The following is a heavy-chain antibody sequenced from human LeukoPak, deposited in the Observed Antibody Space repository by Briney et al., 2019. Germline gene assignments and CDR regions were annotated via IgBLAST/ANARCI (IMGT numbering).Heavy chain of an antibody. J-gene: IGHJ4*02. Sequence: GGSLRLSCAASGFTFSSHWMHWVRQAPGKGPVWVYYIRWECNVPRYADDVKRQITIPGDDAKHTLYLQMNSRRAEDTAVYYCAREPEDYFDYWGQGTLVTVSS. D-gene: IGHD1-14*01. CDR2: IRWECNVP. V-gene: IGHV3-74*01. CDR1: GFTFSSHW. CDR3: AREPEDYFDY.